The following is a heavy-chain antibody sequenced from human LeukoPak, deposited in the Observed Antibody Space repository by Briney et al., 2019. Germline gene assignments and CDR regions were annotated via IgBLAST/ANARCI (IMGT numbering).Heavy chain of an antibody. D-gene: IGHD5-18*01. CDR1: GFTFSNYW. Sequence: PGGSLRLSCAASGFTFSNYWMSWVRQAPGKGLEWVSAISGSGGSTYYADSVKGRFTISRDNSKNTLYLQMNSLRAEDTAVYYCAEDRAMVTRVFDYWGQGTLVTVSS. V-gene: IGHV3-23*01. CDR2: ISGSGGST. J-gene: IGHJ4*02. CDR3: AEDRAMVTRVFDY.